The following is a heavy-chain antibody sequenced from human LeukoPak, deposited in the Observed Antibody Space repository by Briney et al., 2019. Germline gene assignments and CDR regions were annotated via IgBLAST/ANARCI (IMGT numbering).Heavy chain of an antibody. D-gene: IGHD5-18*01. CDR1: GGSFSGYY. CDR3: ARGQGTAMARY. V-gene: IGHV4-34*01. Sequence: SETLSLTCAVYGGSFSGYYWSWIRQPPGKGLEWIGEINHSGGTNYNPSLKSRVTISVDTSKNQFSLKLSSVTAADTAVYYCARGQGTAMARYWGQGTLVTVSS. J-gene: IGHJ4*02. CDR2: INHSGGT.